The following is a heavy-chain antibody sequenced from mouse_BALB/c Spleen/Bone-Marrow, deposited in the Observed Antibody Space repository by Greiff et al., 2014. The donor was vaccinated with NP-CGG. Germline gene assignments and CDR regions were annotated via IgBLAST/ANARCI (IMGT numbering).Heavy chain of an antibody. D-gene: IGHD1-2*01. Sequence: DVQLQESGGGLVQPGGSLRLSCATSGFTFTDYYMSWVRQRPGKALEWLGFIRNNANGYTTEYSASVKGRFTISRDNSKSILYLQMNTLRAEDSATYYCARDRRHGLAWFAYWGQGTLVTVSA. CDR2: IRNNANGYTT. V-gene: IGHV7-3*02. J-gene: IGHJ3*01. CDR3: ARDRRHGLAWFAY. CDR1: GFTFTDYY.